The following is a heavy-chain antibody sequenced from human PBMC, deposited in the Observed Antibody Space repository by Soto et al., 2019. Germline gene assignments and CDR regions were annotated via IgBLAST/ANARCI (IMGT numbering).Heavy chain of an antibody. CDR2: ISYDGSNK. D-gene: IGHD2-2*01. CDR1: GFTFSSYG. V-gene: IGHV3-30*18. J-gene: IGHJ4*02. Sequence: PGGSLRLSCAASGFTFSSYGMHWVRQAPGKGLEWVAVISYDGSNKYYADSVKGRFTISRDNSKNTLYLQMNSLRAEDTAVYYCAKPEVDIVVVPAATSFDYWGQGTLVTVSS. CDR3: AKPEVDIVVVPAATSFDY.